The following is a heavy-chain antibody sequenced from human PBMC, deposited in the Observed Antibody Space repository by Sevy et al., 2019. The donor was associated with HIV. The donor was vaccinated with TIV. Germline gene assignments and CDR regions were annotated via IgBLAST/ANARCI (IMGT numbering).Heavy chain of an antibody. D-gene: IGHD3-22*01. Sequence: GGSLRLSCAASGFIFSNYAMTWVRQAPGRGLEWVAIISADGGVKYYADSVKGRFTISRDNSDNTLSLQMNSLRTEESALYYCARENYYDSTSLGSFDVWGQGTMVTFSS. CDR1: GFIFSNYA. CDR3: ARENYYDSTSLGSFDV. V-gene: IGHV3-30-3*01. CDR2: ISADGGVK. J-gene: IGHJ3*01.